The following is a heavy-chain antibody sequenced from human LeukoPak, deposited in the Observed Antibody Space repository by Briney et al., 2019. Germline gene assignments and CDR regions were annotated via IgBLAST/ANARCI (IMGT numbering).Heavy chain of an antibody. D-gene: IGHD1-26*01. J-gene: IGHJ4*02. Sequence: GGSLRLSCAASGFTFSSYAMHWVRQAPGKGLEWVAVISYDGSNKYYADSVKGRFTISRDNSKNTLYLQMNSLRAEDTAVYYCARAYAGSYSGGDYWGQRTLVTVSS. V-gene: IGHV3-30-3*01. CDR2: ISYDGSNK. CDR3: ARAYAGSYSGGDY. CDR1: GFTFSSYA.